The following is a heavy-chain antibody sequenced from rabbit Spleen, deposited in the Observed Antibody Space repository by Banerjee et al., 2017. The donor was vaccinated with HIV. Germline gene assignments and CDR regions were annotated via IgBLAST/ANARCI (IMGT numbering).Heavy chain of an antibody. CDR1: GFDFSSYY. CDR2: FDPVFGST. CDR3: ARGPPYAGYAGYGCVYLSL. Sequence: QLKETGGGLVQPGGSLTLSCKASGFDFSSYYMSWVRQAPGKGLEWIGYFDPVFGSTYYAGWLNGQFTISSQNAQNTLYLQLSNLTAADTATYFCARGPPYAGYAGYGCVYLSLWGQGTLVTVS. V-gene: IGHV1S7*01. D-gene: IGHD6-1*01. J-gene: IGHJ4*01.